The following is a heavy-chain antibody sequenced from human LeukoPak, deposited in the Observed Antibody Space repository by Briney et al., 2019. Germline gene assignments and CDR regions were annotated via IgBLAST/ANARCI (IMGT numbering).Heavy chain of an antibody. D-gene: IGHD1-1*01. CDR2: IYHSGST. V-gene: IGHV4-38-2*02. J-gene: IGHJ6*03. CDR1: GYSISSGYY. CDR3: ATEPTRTPYYYMDV. Sequence: PSETLSLTCTVSGYSISSGYYWGWIRQPPGKGLEWIGSIYHSGSTYYNPSLKSRVTLSVDTSKNQLSLILNSVTAADTAVFYCATEPTRTPYYYMDVWGKGTTVIVSS.